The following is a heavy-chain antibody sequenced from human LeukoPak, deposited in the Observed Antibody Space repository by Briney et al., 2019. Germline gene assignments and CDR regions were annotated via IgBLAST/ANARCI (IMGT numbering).Heavy chain of an antibody. D-gene: IGHD5-24*01. CDR2: INRDGRSA. Sequence: GGSLRLSCAASGFTFDDYGMSWVRQAPGKGLVWVSRINRDGRSASYGEPVTGRFTMSRDNAKNTLYLQMNSLRVEDTAVYYCVRDVWGDRDGFFDFWGQGTLVTVSS. CDR3: VRDVWGDRDGFFDF. CDR1: GFTFDDYG. V-gene: IGHV3-74*01. J-gene: IGHJ4*02.